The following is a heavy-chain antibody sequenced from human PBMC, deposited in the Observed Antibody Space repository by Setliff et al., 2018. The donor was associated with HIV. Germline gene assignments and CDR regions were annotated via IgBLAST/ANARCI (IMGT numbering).Heavy chain of an antibody. CDR1: GYTFANYW. J-gene: IGHJ2*01. CDR2: LDPRGSYT. CDR3: ARALDFLTEQLNWFFPL. D-gene: IGHD3-9*01. V-gene: IGHV5-10-1*04. Sequence: GESLKISCKGSGYTFANYWISWVRQMPGKGLEWMGRLDPRGSYTDYSPSFQGQVTISVDKSISTAYLQWSSLKASDTAIYYCARALDFLTEQLNWFFPLWGRGTLVTVSS.